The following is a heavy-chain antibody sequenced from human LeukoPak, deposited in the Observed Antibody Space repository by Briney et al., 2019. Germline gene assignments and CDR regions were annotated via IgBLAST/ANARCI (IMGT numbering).Heavy chain of an antibody. D-gene: IGHD3-10*01. Sequence: PGGSLRLSCAASGFTFSSYGMHWVRRAPGKGLEWVAVISYDGSNKYYADSVKGRFTISRDNSKNTLYLQMNSLRAEDTAVYYCAKDWYYYGSGSYYNEYYFDYWGQGTLVTVSS. CDR1: GFTFSSYG. V-gene: IGHV3-30*18. CDR3: AKDWYYYGSGSYYNEYYFDY. J-gene: IGHJ4*02. CDR2: ISYDGSNK.